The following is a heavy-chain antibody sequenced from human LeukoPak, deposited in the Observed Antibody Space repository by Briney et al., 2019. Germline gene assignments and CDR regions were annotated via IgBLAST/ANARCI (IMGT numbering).Heavy chain of an antibody. Sequence: GASVKVSCKASGYTFTSSYIHWVRQAPGQGLEWMGTINPRGGSTTYAQKFQGRVTMTRDTSTSTVYMELSGLRSEDTAVYYCARGLGGWGPYYFDYWGQGTLVTVSS. CDR2: INPRGGST. CDR1: GYTFTSSY. CDR3: ARGLGGWGPYYFDY. D-gene: IGHD6-19*01. J-gene: IGHJ4*02. V-gene: IGHV1-46*01.